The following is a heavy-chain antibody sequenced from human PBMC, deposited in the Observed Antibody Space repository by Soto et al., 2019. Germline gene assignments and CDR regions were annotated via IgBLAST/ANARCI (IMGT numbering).Heavy chain of an antibody. CDR1: GFTFSNYA. V-gene: IGHV3-23*01. CDR3: AKSRYADSSGDYYDF. D-gene: IGHD3-22*01. Sequence: GGSLRLSCSASGFTFSNYAMSWVRQAPGKGLEWVSGIGGRGTSSYYADSVKGRFAISRDNSYNTLFLQLHSLRAEDTAVYYCAKSRYADSSGDYYDFWGQGTRVTVSS. J-gene: IGHJ4*02. CDR2: IGGRGTSS.